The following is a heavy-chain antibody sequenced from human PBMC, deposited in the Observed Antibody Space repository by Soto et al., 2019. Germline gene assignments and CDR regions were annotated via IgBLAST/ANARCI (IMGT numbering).Heavy chain of an antibody. CDR3: ARDHLGVSFTMFGDGYGMDV. J-gene: IGHJ6*02. D-gene: IGHD3-3*01. CDR1: GYTFTGYY. CDR2: INPNSGGT. Sequence: QVQLVQSGAEVKKPGASVKVSCKASGYTFTGYYMHWVRQAPGQGLEWMGWINPNSGGTNYAQKFQGWVTMTRDTSISTAYMELSRLRSDDTAVYYCARDHLGVSFTMFGDGYGMDVWGQGTTVTVSS. V-gene: IGHV1-2*04.